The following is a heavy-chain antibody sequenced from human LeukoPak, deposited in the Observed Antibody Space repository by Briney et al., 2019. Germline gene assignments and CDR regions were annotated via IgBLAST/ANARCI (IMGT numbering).Heavy chain of an antibody. V-gene: IGHV4-59*01. D-gene: IGHD3-10*01. CDR2: IYYSGST. CDR1: GGSISSYY. Sequence: SETLSLTCTVSGGSISSYYWSWIRQPPGKGLEWIGYIYYSGSTNYNPSLKSRVTISVDTSKNQFSLKLSSVTAADTAVYYCARSEFLWFGDTTMGGFDYWGQGTLVTVSS. J-gene: IGHJ4*02. CDR3: ARSEFLWFGDTTMGGFDY.